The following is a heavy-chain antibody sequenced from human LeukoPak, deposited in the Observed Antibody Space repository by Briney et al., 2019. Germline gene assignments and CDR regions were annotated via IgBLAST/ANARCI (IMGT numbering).Heavy chain of an antibody. V-gene: IGHV3-30-3*01. CDR2: ISYDGSNK. D-gene: IGHD1-14*01. CDR3: AKDLKGIKLRTQYYYYGMDV. J-gene: IGHJ6*02. Sequence: GGSLRLSCAASGFTFSSYAMHWVRQAPGKGLEWVAVISYDGSNKYYADSVKGRFTISRDNSKNTLYLQMNSLRAEDTAVYYCAKDLKGIKLRTQYYYYGMDVWGQGTTVTVSS. CDR1: GFTFSSYA.